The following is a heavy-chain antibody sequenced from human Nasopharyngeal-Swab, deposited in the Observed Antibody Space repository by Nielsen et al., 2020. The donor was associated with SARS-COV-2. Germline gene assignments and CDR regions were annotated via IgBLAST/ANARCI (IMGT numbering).Heavy chain of an antibody. Sequence: GESLKISCAASGFTFSSYNMNWVRQAPGKGLEWVSSISSSSSYIYYADSVKGQFTISRDNAKNSLYLQMNSLRAEDTAVYYCARGCVLTGPSCYYYGMDVWGQGTTVTVSS. D-gene: IGHD3-9*01. CDR2: ISSSSSYI. J-gene: IGHJ6*02. CDR3: ARGCVLTGPSCYYYGMDV. CDR1: GFTFSSYN. V-gene: IGHV3-21*01.